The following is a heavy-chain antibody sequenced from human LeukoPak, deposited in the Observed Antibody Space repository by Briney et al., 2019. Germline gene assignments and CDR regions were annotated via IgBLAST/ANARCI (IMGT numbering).Heavy chain of an antibody. D-gene: IGHD3-22*01. CDR1: GYTFTSYG. J-gene: IGHJ6*03. Sequence: GASVKVSCKASGYTFTSYGISWVRQAPGQGLEWMGWISAYNGNTNYAQKLQGRVTMTTDTSTGTAYMELRSLRSDDTAVYYCARGPGGRRGYYPLEDSYYYYYMDVWGKGTTVTVSS. CDR3: ARGPGGRRGYYPLEDSYYYYYMDV. CDR2: ISAYNGNT. V-gene: IGHV1-18*01.